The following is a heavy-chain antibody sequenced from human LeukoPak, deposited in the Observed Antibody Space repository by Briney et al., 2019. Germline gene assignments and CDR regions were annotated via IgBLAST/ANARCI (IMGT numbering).Heavy chain of an antibody. CDR1: GFTFSSYW. CDR2: IKQDGSEK. Sequence: GGSLRLSCAASGFTFSSYWMSWVRHAPGKGLEWVANIKQDGSEKYYVDSVKGRFTISRDKAKNSLYLQMNSLRAEDTAVYYCAREGRGWYLYYYYMDVWGKGTTVTVSS. D-gene: IGHD6-19*01. V-gene: IGHV3-7*01. CDR3: AREGRGWYLYYYYMDV. J-gene: IGHJ6*03.